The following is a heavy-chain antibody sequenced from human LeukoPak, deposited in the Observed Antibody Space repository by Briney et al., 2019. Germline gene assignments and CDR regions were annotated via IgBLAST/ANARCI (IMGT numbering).Heavy chain of an antibody. CDR2: VYHSGIT. CDR1: GGSITNTNYY. J-gene: IGHJ4*02. CDR3: AREWQYQFDY. D-gene: IGHD4-11*01. V-gene: IGHV4-39*07. Sequence: SETLSLTCTVSGGSITNTNYYWAWIRQPPGEGLEWIGSVYHSGITYYTPSLKSRVSISVDTSKNQFSLKVTSVTAADTAVYYCAREWQYQFDYWGQGSLVTISS.